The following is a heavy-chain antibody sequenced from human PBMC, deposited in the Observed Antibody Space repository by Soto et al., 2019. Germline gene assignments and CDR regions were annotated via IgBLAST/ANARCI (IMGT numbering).Heavy chain of an antibody. J-gene: IGHJ3*02. V-gene: IGHV1-69*13. CDR3: AREWGYYYDSSGYYLLGPFDI. CDR1: GGTFSSYA. Sequence: GASVKVSCKASGGTFSSYAISWVRQAPGQGLEWMGGIIPIFGTANYAQKFQGRVTITADESTSTAYMELSSLRSEDTAVYYCAREWGYYYDSSGYYLLGPFDIWGQGTMVTVSS. D-gene: IGHD3-22*01. CDR2: IIPIFGTA.